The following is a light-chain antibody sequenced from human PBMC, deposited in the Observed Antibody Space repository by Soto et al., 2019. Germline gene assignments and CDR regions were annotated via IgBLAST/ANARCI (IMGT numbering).Light chain of an antibody. J-gene: IGKJ4*01. CDR3: QQYNSYLLT. V-gene: IGKV1-5*01. CDR2: DAS. Sequence: DIPMTQSPSTLSASVGDRVTITCRASQSISSGLAWYQQKPGKAPKLLIYDASSLESGVPSRCSGSGSGTEFTLTISSRQPDDFATYYCQQYNSYLLTFGGGTKVEIK. CDR1: QSISSG.